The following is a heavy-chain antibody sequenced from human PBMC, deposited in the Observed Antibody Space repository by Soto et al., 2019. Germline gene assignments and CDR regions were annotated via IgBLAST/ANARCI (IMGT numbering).Heavy chain of an antibody. CDR1: GISIDNYY. CDR3: VRDVGGSGWFAP. J-gene: IGHJ5*02. CDR2: IYSSGTT. Sequence: QVQLQQSGPGLVKPSETLSLTCTVSGISIDNYYCSWIRQSAGKGLEWIGRIYSSGTTNYNPSLKSRVTMSVDMSKSQFSLNVRSVTAADTAVYDCVRDVGGSGWFAPWGQGTLVTVSS. V-gene: IGHV4-4*07.